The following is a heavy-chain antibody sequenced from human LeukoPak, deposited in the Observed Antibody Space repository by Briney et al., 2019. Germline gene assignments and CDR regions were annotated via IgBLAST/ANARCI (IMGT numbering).Heavy chain of an antibody. D-gene: IGHD4-17*01. V-gene: IGHV1-46*01. CDR1: GYTFTSYY. Sequence: ASVKVSCKASGYTFTSYYMHWVRQAPGQGLEWMGIINPSGGSTSYAQKFQGRVTMTRDTSTSTVYMELSSLRSEDTDVYYCARDNRSTGPVDYWGQGTLVTVSS. J-gene: IGHJ4*02. CDR3: ARDNRSTGPVDY. CDR2: INPSGGST.